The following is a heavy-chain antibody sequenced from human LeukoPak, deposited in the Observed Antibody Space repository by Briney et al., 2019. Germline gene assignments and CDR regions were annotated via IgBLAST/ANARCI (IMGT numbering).Heavy chain of an antibody. CDR2: MNPNSGNT. D-gene: IGHD1-26*01. V-gene: IGHV1-8*01. CDR3: ARGGIVGADDAFDI. CDR1: GYTFTSYX. Sequence: SXKASGYTFTSYXVNWVRQATGXXXXXXGWMNPNSGNTGYGQNFQGRITMTRDTSTSTAYMELSSLRSEDTAVYYCARGGIVGADDAFDIWGQGTMVTVSS. J-gene: IGHJ3*02.